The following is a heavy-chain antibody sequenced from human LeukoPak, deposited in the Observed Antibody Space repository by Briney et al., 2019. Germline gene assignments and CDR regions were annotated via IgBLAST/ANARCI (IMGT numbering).Heavy chain of an antibody. CDR3: ARGGNTYYYDSSGYSLGY. J-gene: IGHJ4*02. CDR2: ISSSGSTI. CDR1: GFTFSSYE. V-gene: IGHV3-48*03. Sequence: GGSLRLSCAASGFTFSSYEMNWVRQAPGKGLEWVSYISSSGSTIYYADSVKGRFTISRDNAKNSLYLRMNSLRAEDTAVYYCARGGNTYYYDSSGYSLGYWGQGTLVTVSS. D-gene: IGHD3-22*01.